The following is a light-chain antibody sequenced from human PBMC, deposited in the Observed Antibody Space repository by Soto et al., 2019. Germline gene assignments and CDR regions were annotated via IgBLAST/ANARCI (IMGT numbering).Light chain of an antibody. J-gene: IGKJ3*01. V-gene: IGKV1-16*02. Sequence: DIQMTQSPSSLSASVGDRVIITCRASQGIRCHLAWFQQKPGKAPKSLIYVASTLQSGVPSKFSGSGSGTDFTLTINSLQPEDFATYYCLQYETYPRTFGPGTKVDIK. CDR3: LQYETYPRT. CDR1: QGIRCH. CDR2: VAS.